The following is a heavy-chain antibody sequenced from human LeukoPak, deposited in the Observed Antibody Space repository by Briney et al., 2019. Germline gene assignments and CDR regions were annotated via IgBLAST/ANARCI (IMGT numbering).Heavy chain of an antibody. CDR1: GFTFSTYW. Sequence: PGGSLRLSCTASGFTFSTYWMNWVRQAPGKGLEWVANIKEDGSEKYYVDSVKGRFTISRDNAQNSLYLQMNSLRPEDTAVYSCARSRGVAGTSEFDPWGQGTLVTVSS. CDR3: ARSRGVAGTSEFDP. D-gene: IGHD6-19*01. CDR2: IKEDGSEK. J-gene: IGHJ5*02. V-gene: IGHV3-7*01.